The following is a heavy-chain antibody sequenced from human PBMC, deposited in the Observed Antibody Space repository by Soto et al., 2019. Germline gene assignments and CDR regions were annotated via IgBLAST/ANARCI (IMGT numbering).Heavy chain of an antibody. J-gene: IGHJ4*02. CDR2: ISAYNGNS. V-gene: IGHV1-18*01. CDR3: AKDGIAGPDTIDC. CDR1: GYTFINYG. D-gene: IGHD6-19*01. Sequence: QVQLVQSGPAVKKPGASVKVSCKASGYTFINYGISWVRQAPGQGLEWMGWISAYNGNSNYAQKVQGRVNLTTDPSKRPAYLDLRSLSSEDTAVYYGAKDGIAGPDTIDCWGQGTLVSVSS.